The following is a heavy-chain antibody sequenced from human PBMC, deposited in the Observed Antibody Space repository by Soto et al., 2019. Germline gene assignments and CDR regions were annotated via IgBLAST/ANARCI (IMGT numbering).Heavy chain of an antibody. CDR1: GGSFSGYY. CDR3: ARGGIFGVVIIPGAFFDY. D-gene: IGHD3-3*01. J-gene: IGHJ4*02. CDR2: INHSGST. V-gene: IGHV4-34*01. Sequence: SETLSLTCAVYGGSFSGYYWSWIRQPPGKGLEWIGEINHSGSTNYNPSLKSRVTISVDTSKNQFSLKLSSVTAADTAVYYCARGGIFGVVIIPGAFFDYWGQGTLVTVSS.